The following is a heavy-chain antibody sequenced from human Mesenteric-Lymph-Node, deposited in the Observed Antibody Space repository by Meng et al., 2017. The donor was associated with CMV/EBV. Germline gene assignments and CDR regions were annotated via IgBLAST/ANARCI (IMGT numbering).Heavy chain of an antibody. CDR2: IGTSSVY. CDR1: GFTFSSFN. V-gene: IGHV3-21*01. Sequence: GESLKISCSASGFTFSSFNMNWVRQAPGQGLEWVSSIGTSSVYADSLKGRFTISRDNAKNSLYLQMNSLRAEDTAVYYCAREQQQLVMYYFDYWGQGTLVTVSS. CDR3: AREQQQLVMYYFDY. J-gene: IGHJ4*02. D-gene: IGHD6-13*01.